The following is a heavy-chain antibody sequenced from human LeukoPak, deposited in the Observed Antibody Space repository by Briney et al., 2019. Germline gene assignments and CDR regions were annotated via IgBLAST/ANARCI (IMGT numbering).Heavy chain of an antibody. J-gene: IGHJ4*02. Sequence: PSETLSLTCTVSGGSISGYYWSWIRQPPGKGLEWIGYIYYSGSTNYNPSLKSRVTISVDTSKNQFSLKLSSVTAADTAVYYCARVVWSSSWYFDYWGQGTLVTVSS. CDR2: IYYSGST. CDR3: ARVVWSSSWYFDY. CDR1: GGSISGYY. V-gene: IGHV4-59*01. D-gene: IGHD6-13*01.